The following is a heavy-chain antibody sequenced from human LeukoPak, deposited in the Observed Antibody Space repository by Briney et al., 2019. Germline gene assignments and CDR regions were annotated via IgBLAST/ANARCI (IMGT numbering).Heavy chain of an antibody. V-gene: IGHV4-30-2*01. CDR3: ARDGYSPGAFDI. J-gene: IGHJ3*02. CDR2: IYHSGSA. Sequence: NPPQTLSLTCAVSGGSISSGGYSWSWIRQPPGKGLEWIGYIYHSGSAYYNPSLKSRVTISVDRSKNQFSLKLSSVTAADTAVYYCARDGYSPGAFDIWGQGTMVTVSS. D-gene: IGHD5-24*01. CDR1: GGSISSGGYS.